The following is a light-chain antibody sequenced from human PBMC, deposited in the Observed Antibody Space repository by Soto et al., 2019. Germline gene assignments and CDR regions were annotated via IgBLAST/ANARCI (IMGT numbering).Light chain of an antibody. CDR1: SSDVGGYNY. V-gene: IGLV2-14*01. J-gene: IGLJ2*01. CDR2: DVS. Sequence: QSVLTQPASVSGSPGQSITISCTGTSSDVGGYNYVSWYQQHPGKDPKLMIYDVSNRPSGVSNRFSGSKSGNTASLTISGLQGEDEADYYCSSYTSSSTLVVFGGGTKLTVL. CDR3: SSYTSSSTLVV.